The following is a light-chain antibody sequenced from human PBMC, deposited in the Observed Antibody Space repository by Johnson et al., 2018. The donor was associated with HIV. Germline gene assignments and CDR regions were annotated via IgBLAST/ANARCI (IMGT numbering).Light chain of an antibody. V-gene: IGLV1-44*01. CDR3: AAWDDSLHSYV. CDR1: NSNIGSNT. J-gene: IGLJ1*01. Sequence: QSVLTQPPSVSGTPGQRVTISCSGSNSNIGSNTVNLYRHLPGTAPKLLIYTYYQPPSGVPDRFSGSKSGTSASLAIRWLQAEDEADYYCAAWDDSLHSYVFGTGPKVTVL. CDR2: TYY.